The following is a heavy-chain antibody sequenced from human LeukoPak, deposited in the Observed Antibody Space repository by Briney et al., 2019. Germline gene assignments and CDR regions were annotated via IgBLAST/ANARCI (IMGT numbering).Heavy chain of an antibody. D-gene: IGHD3-16*01. V-gene: IGHV3-23*01. CDR2: ISRDSGGT. CDR3: AKDGGPTLFYYFDS. J-gene: IGHJ4*02. Sequence: GGSLRLSXVASGFTFTNYDMNWVRQATGKGLEWVWGISRDSGGTNYADSFQGRVTISRDNSKNPLYLQMNSLRAEYTAAYYCAKDGGPTLFYYFDSWGQGTLVTVSS. CDR1: GFTFTNYD.